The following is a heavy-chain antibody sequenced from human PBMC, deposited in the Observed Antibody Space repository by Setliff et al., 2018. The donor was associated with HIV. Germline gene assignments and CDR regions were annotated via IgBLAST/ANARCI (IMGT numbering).Heavy chain of an antibody. Sequence: PSETLSLTCRVSGGYVSDSSYYWGWIRQAPGKGLEWIGSMYYTESPYYNPSFINRVTISIDTSKNQFSLKLSSVTAADTAVYYCARGDGTKYYYYYYMDVWGKGTTVTVSS. V-gene: IGHV4-39*07. CDR1: GGYVSDSSYY. CDR3: ARGDGTKYYYYYYMDV. D-gene: IGHD1-7*01. CDR2: MYYTESP. J-gene: IGHJ6*03.